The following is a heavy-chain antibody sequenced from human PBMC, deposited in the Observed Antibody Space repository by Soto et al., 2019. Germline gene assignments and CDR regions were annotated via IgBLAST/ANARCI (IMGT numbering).Heavy chain of an antibody. D-gene: IGHD6-13*01. CDR3: ARERPDGSRLDP. CDR2: IYYSGST. V-gene: IGHV4-30-4*01. J-gene: IGHJ5*02. CDR1: GGSISSGDYY. Sequence: LSLTCTVSGGSISSGDYYWSWIRQPPGKGLEWIGYIYYSGSTYYNPSLKSRVTISVYTSKNQFSLKLSSVTAADTAVYYCARERPDGSRLDPWGQGTLVTVSS.